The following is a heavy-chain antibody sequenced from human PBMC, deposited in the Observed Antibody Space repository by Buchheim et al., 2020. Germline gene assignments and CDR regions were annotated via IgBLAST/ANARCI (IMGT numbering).Heavy chain of an antibody. CDR2: IYYNGIN. V-gene: IGHV4-31*03. Sequence: QVQLQESGPRLVKPSQTLSLTCTVSGGSISSGGYYWSWIRQHPGKGLEWIGYIYYNGINYYNPSLKSRITISLGTSMNQFSLKLSSVTAADTAVYYCAREKYYDTSGYFPDYWGQGTL. D-gene: IGHD3-22*01. CDR1: GGSISSGGYY. CDR3: AREKYYDTSGYFPDY. J-gene: IGHJ4*02.